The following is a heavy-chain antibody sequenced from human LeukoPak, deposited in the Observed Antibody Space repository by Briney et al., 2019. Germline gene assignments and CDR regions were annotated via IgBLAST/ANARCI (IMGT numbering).Heavy chain of an antibody. D-gene: IGHD3-22*01. CDR3: ANLGYDGFDY. CDR2: ISGSGGST. V-gene: IGHV3-23*01. CDR1: GFTFSSYA. J-gene: IGHJ4*02. Sequence: GALRLSCAASGFTFSSYAMSWVRQAPGKGLEWVSAISGSGGSTYYADSMKGRFTISRDNSKNTLYLQMNSLRTEDTALYYCANLGYDGFDYWGQGTLVTVSS.